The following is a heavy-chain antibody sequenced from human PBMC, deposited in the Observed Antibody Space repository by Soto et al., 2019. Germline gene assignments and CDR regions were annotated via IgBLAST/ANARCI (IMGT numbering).Heavy chain of an antibody. Sequence: SVKVSCKASGGSFSNFGISWVRQAPGQGLEWMGGIVPVFGRPNYAQRFRGRLTITADESTSTGYMELISLRSDDTAVYYCAREGTGYHVWGQGTQVTVYS. CDR2: IVPVFGRP. CDR3: AREGTGYHV. V-gene: IGHV1-69*13. CDR1: GGSFSNFG. J-gene: IGHJ4*02. D-gene: IGHD5-12*01.